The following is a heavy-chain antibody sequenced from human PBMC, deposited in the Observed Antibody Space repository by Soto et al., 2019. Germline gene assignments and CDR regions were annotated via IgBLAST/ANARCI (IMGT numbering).Heavy chain of an antibody. D-gene: IGHD3-16*02. V-gene: IGHV4-61*01. CDR1: GASVSSPTYY. CDR2: IYYSGST. J-gene: IGHJ4*02. Sequence: PSETLSLTCPVSGASVSSPTYYWNWIRQPPGKPLEWIGYIYYSGSTNYNPSLKSRVTISVDTSKNQFSLKLSSVTAADTAVYYCARGLRGYFLRLGELSSLGYWGQGTLVTVSS. CDR3: ARGLRGYFLRLGELSSLGY.